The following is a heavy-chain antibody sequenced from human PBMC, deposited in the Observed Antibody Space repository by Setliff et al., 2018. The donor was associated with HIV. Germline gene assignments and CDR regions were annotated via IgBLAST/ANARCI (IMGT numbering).Heavy chain of an antibody. V-gene: IGHV3-20*04. J-gene: IGHJ6*03. CDR1: GFTFDDYG. Sequence: GGSLRLSCAASGFTFDDYGMSWVRQAPGKGLEWVSGINWNGGSTGYADSVKGRFTISRDNAKNSLYLQMNSLRAEDTALYYCARAPGYFDSSGYYYGYYYYYMDVWGKGTTVTV. CDR3: ARAPGYFDSSGYYYGYYYYYMDV. D-gene: IGHD3-22*01. CDR2: INWNGGST.